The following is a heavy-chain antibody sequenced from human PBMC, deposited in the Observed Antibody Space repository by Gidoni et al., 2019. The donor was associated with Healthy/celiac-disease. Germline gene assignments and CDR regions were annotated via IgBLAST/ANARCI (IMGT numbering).Heavy chain of an antibody. CDR2: IYYSGST. CDR3: ARPASGYSPNWFDP. D-gene: IGHD6-13*01. J-gene: IGHJ5*02. Sequence: QLQLQESGPGLVKPSETLSLTCTVSGGSISSSSYYWGWIRQPPGKGLEWIGSIYYSGSTYYNPSLKSRVTISVDTSKNQFSLKLSSVTAADTAVYYCARPASGYSPNWFDPWGQGTLVTVSS. V-gene: IGHV4-39*07. CDR1: GGSISSSSYY.